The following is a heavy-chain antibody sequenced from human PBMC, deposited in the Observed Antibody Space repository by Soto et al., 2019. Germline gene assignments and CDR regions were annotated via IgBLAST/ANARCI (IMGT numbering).Heavy chain of an antibody. Sequence: GASVKVSCKASGYTFTSYAMHWVRQAPGQRLEWMGWINAGNGNTKYSQKFQGRVTITRDTSASTAYMELSSLRSEDTAVYYCARDPWVAAAGIIAGRFDPWGQGTLVTVSS. J-gene: IGHJ5*02. D-gene: IGHD6-13*01. CDR1: GYTFTSYA. CDR3: ARDPWVAAAGIIAGRFDP. CDR2: INAGNGNT. V-gene: IGHV1-3*01.